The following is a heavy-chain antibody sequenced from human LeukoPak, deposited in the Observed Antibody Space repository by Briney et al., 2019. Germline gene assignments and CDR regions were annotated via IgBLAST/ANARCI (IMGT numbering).Heavy chain of an antibody. V-gene: IGHV3-30*18. J-gene: IGHJ4*02. CDR1: GFTFSSNG. Sequence: GGSLRLSCAVSGFTFSSNGMHWVRQAPGKGLEWVAVISYDASNKYYADSVKGRFTISRDNSKNTLYLQVNSLRAEDTAVYYCAKDHDYDTSALGYWGQGTLVTVSS. D-gene: IGHD3-22*01. CDR3: AKDHDYDTSALGY. CDR2: ISYDASNK.